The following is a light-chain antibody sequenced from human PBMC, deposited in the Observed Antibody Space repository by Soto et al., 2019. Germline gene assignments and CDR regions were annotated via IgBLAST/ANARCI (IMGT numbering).Light chain of an antibody. Sequence: QSALTQPPSAYGSPGQSVAISCTGTNSDVGGYNYVSWYQQHPGKAPKLMIYDVNKRPSGVPDRFSGSKSGNTASLTVSGLQAEDEADYYCSSYAASTTFDVFGTGTKVTVL. CDR1: NSDVGGYNY. V-gene: IGLV2-8*01. CDR2: DVN. J-gene: IGLJ1*01. CDR3: SSYAASTTFDV.